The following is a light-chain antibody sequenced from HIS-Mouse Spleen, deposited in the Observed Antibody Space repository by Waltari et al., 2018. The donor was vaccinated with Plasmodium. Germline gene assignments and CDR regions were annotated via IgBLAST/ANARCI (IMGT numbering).Light chain of an antibody. CDR3: QQYNSYLFT. J-gene: IGKJ3*01. CDR2: KAS. Sequence: DIQMTQSPSSLSAPVGDRGTITCRARQSISSWLAWYQQKPGKAPKLLIYKASSLESGVPSRFSGSGSGTEFTLTISSLQPDDFATYYCQQYNSYLFTFGPGTKVDIK. V-gene: IGKV1-5*03. CDR1: QSISSW.